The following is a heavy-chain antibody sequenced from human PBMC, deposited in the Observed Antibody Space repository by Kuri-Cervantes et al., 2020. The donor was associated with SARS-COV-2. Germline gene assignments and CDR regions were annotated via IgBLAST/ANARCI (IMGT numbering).Heavy chain of an antibody. V-gene: IGHV4-34*01. CDR2: INHSGST. J-gene: IGHJ5*02. Sequence: ESLKISCAVYGGSLSDYYWSWIRQPPGKGLEWIGEINHSGSTKYNPSLKSRVTTSVDTSKNQFSLKLSSVTAADTAVYYCARDGGNPYNWFDPWGQGTLVTVSS. CDR1: GGSLSDYY. CDR3: ARDGGNPYNWFDP. D-gene: IGHD4-23*01.